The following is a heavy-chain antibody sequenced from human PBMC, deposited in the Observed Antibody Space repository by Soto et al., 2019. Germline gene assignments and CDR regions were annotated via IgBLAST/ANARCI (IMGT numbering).Heavy chain of an antibody. D-gene: IGHD5-12*01. J-gene: IGHJ4*02. CDR1: GGSISSYY. CDR3: ARSGGYSGYDTIDY. V-gene: IGHV4-59*01. Sequence: SETQSLTCTVSGGSISSYYLSWIRQPPGKGLEWIGYIYYSGSTNYNPSLKSRVTISVDTSKNQFSLKLSSVTAADTAVYYCARSGGYSGYDTIDYRGQGTLVTVSS. CDR2: IYYSGST.